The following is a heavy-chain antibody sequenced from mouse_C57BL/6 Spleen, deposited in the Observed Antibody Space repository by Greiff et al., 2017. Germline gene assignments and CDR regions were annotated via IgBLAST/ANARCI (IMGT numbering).Heavy chain of an antibody. Sequence: EVQRVESGGGLVKPGGSLKLSCAASGFTFSDYGMHWVRQAPEKGLEWVAYISSGSSTIYYADTVKGRFTISRDNAKNTLFLQMTSLRSEDTAMYYCARPYYYGSSPYYAMDYWGQGTSVTVSS. J-gene: IGHJ4*01. CDR3: ARPYYYGSSPYYAMDY. CDR1: GFTFSDYG. V-gene: IGHV5-17*01. CDR2: ISSGSSTI. D-gene: IGHD1-1*01.